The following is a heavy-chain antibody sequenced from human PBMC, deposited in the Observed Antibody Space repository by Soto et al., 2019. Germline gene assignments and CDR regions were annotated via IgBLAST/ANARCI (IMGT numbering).Heavy chain of an antibody. CDR1: GGSFSGYY. CDR3: ARWAYYYDSSGYSRFDP. Sequence: QVQLQQWGAGLLKPSETLSLTCAVYGGSFSGYYWSWIRQPPGKGLEWIGEINHSGSTNYNPSLKGRVTISVDTSKNQFSLKLSSVTAADTAVYYCARWAYYYDSSGYSRFDPWGQGTLVTVSS. D-gene: IGHD3-22*01. CDR2: INHSGST. J-gene: IGHJ5*02. V-gene: IGHV4-34*01.